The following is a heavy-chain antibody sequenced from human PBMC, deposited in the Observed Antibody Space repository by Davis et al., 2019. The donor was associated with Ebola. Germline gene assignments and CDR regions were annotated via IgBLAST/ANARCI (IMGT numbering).Heavy chain of an antibody. CDR3: ARGEGKMATITGGHYYYYGMDV. V-gene: IGHV1-18*01. J-gene: IGHJ6*02. D-gene: IGHD5-24*01. CDR2: ISAYNGNT. CDR1: GYAFTSYG. Sequence: AASVKVSCKASGYAFTSYGISWVRQAPGQGLEWMGWISAYNGNTNYAQKFQGRVTITADKSTSTAYMELSSLRSEDTAVYYCARGEGKMATITGGHYYYYGMDVWGQGTTVTVSS.